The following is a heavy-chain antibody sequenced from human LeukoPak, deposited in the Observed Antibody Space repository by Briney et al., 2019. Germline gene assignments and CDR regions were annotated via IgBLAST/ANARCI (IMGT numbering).Heavy chain of an antibody. J-gene: IGHJ4*02. Sequence: PGGSLRLSCAASGFTFSSYSMNWVRQAPGKGLEWVSSISSSSSYIYYADSVKGRFTISRDNAKNSLYLQMNSLRAEDTAVYYCARDSSGWYKGTGHDYWGQGTLVTVSS. CDR3: ARDSSGWYKGTGHDY. V-gene: IGHV3-21*01. CDR1: GFTFSSYS. CDR2: ISSSSSYI. D-gene: IGHD6-19*01.